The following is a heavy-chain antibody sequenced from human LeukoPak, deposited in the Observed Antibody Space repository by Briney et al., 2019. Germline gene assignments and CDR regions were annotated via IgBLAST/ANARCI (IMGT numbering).Heavy chain of an antibody. V-gene: IGHV6-1*01. J-gene: IGHJ6*02. D-gene: IGHD3-10*01. Sequence: SQTLSLTCAISGDSVSSNSAAWNWIRQSPSRGLEWLGRTYYRSKWYNDYAVSVKSRITINPDTSKNQFSLQLNSVTPEDTAVYYCTRGRVPGYYYYYGMDVWGQGTTVTVSS. CDR2: TYYRSKWYN. CDR3: TRGRVPGYYYYYGMDV. CDR1: GDSVSSNSAA.